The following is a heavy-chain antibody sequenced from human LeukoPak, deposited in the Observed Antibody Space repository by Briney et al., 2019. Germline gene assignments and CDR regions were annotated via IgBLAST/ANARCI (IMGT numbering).Heavy chain of an antibody. CDR1: GGSISGGGYY. D-gene: IGHD3-22*01. J-gene: IGHJ4*02. CDR2: IYYSGST. CDR3: ARVLREVGTYHYDSSGSSFDY. V-gene: IGHV4-31*03. Sequence: SETLSLTCTVSGGSISGGGYYWSWIRQHPGKGLEWIGYIYYSGSTYCNPSLKSRVTISVDTSKNQFSLKLSSVTAADTAVYYCARVLREVGTYHYDSSGSSFDYWGQGTLVTVSS.